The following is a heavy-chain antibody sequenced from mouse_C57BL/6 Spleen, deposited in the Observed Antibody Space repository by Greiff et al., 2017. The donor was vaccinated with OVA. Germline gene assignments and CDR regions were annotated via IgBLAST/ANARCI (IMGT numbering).Heavy chain of an antibody. CDR3: ARSRDYYAVFDY. D-gene: IGHD1-1*01. J-gene: IGHJ2*01. V-gene: IGHV14-3*01. CDR1: GFNIKNTY. Sequence: EVQLQESVAELVRPGASVKLSCTASGFNIKNTYMHWVKQRPEQGLEWIGRIDPANGNTKYAPKFQGKATITAATSSNTAYLQLSSLTSEDTSLSYCARSRDYYAVFDYWGQGTTLTVSS. CDR2: IDPANGNT.